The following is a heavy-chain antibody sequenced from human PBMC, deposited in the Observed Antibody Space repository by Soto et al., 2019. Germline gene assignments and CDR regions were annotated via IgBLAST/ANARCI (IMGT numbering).Heavy chain of an antibody. D-gene: IGHD2-2*01. Sequence: LRLSCAASGFTISNYGMHWVRQAPGKGLEWAAVISYDGTITYYADSVKGRFTISRDNSKNTLYLQMNSLRTEDTAVYYCATTRVGPCSSSICFSGIFDGMDVWGQGTTVTVSS. V-gene: IGHV3-30-3*01. CDR3: ATTRVGPCSSSICFSGIFDGMDV. CDR2: ISYDGTIT. J-gene: IGHJ6*02. CDR1: GFTISNYG.